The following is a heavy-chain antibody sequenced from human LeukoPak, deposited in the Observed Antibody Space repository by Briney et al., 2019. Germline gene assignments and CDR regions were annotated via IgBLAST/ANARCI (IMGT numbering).Heavy chain of an antibody. Sequence: PSETLSLTCTVSGGSISSSSYYWGWIRQPPGKGLEWIGSIYYSGSTYYNPFLKSRVTISVDTSKNQFSLKLSSVTAADTAVYYCAGHYDSSGYYYSDAFDIWGQGTMVTVSS. D-gene: IGHD3-22*01. J-gene: IGHJ3*02. CDR1: GGSISSSSYY. CDR2: IYYSGST. CDR3: AGHYDSSGYYYSDAFDI. V-gene: IGHV4-39*01.